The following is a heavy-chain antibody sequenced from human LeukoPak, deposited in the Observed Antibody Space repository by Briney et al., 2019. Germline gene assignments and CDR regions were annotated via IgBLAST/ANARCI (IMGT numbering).Heavy chain of an antibody. CDR1: GGSISSGDYY. D-gene: IGHD3-22*01. Sequence: PSETLSLTCTVSGGSISSGDYYWSWIRQPPGKGLEWLGYIYYSGSTYYNPSLKSRVTISVDTSKNQFSLKLSSVTAADTAVYYCARVDYDSSGYHDAFDIWGQGTMVTVSS. CDR2: IYYSGST. CDR3: ARVDYDSSGYHDAFDI. V-gene: IGHV4-30-4*08. J-gene: IGHJ3*02.